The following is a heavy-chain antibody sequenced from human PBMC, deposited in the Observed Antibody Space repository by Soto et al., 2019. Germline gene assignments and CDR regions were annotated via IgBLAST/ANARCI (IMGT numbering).Heavy chain of an antibody. V-gene: IGHV2-5*02. CDR1: GFSLSTSGVG. D-gene: IGHD5-12*01. CDR3: AHVYGGYDNFDY. Sequence: QITLNETGPTLVKPTQTLMLTCTFSGFSLSTSGVGVGWIRQPPRNALEWPALIYWDHDKRYSPSLKSRLTITKDTSKNQVVLTMTNMDPVDTAAYYCAHVYGGYDNFDYWGQGTLVTVSS. J-gene: IGHJ4*02. CDR2: IYWDHDK.